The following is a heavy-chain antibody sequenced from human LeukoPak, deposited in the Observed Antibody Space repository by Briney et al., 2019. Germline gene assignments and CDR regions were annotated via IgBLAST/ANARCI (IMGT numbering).Heavy chain of an antibody. J-gene: IGHJ4*02. Sequence: GASVKVSCKASGYTFTSYGISWVRQAPGQGLEWMGWISAYNGNTNYAQKLQGRVTITRNTSISTAYMGLSSLRSEDTAVYYCAREVYYDSSGYYNWGQGTLVTVSS. CDR2: ISAYNGNT. V-gene: IGHV1-18*01. CDR3: AREVYYDSSGYYN. CDR1: GYTFTSYG. D-gene: IGHD3-22*01.